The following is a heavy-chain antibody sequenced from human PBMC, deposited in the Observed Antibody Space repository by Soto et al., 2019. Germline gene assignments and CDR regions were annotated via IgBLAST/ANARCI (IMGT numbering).Heavy chain of an antibody. CDR2: IDPSDSQT. Sequence: GESLKISCKGSGYSFAGYWITWVRQKPGKGLEWMGRIDPSDSQTYYSPSFRGHVTISATKSITTVFLQWSSLRASDTAMYYCARQIYDTDTGPNFQYYSDSQGHATPVPVSP. J-gene: IGHJ4*01. CDR1: GYSFAGYW. V-gene: IGHV5-10-1*01. D-gene: IGHD5-18*01. CDR3: ARQIYDTDTGPNFQYYSDS.